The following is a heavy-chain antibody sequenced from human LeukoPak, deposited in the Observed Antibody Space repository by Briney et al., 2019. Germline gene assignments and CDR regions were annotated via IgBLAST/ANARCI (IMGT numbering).Heavy chain of an antibody. J-gene: IGHJ4*02. D-gene: IGHD6-13*01. Sequence: SETLSLTCTVSGGSISSYYWSWIRQPAGKGLEWIGRIYTSGSTNYNPSLKSRVTMSVDTSKNQFSLKLSSVTAADTAVYYCARVPYSSSWYYFDYWGQGTLVTVSS. CDR3: ARVPYSSSWYYFDY. CDR1: GGSISSYY. V-gene: IGHV4-4*07. CDR2: IYTSGST.